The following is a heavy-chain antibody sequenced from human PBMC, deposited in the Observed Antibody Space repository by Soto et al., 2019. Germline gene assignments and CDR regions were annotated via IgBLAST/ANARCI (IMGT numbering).Heavy chain of an antibody. Sequence: RRLSCAASGFTFSSYAMSWVRQAPGKGLEWVSAISGSGGSTYYADSVTGRFAISRDNSKNTLYLQMDSLRAEDTAVYYCAKPRGRDYYYYGMDVWGQGTTVTVSS. D-gene: IGHD3-10*01. CDR3: AKPRGRDYYYYGMDV. V-gene: IGHV3-23*01. CDR2: ISGSGGST. J-gene: IGHJ6*02. CDR1: GFTFSSYA.